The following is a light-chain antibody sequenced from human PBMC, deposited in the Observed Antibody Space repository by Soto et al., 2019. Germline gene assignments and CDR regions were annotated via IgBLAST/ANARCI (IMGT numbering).Light chain of an antibody. V-gene: IGLV2-11*01. CDR1: SSDIGGYNY. J-gene: IGLJ1*01. CDR3: CSYAGSSSYV. CDR2: TVT. Sequence: QSVLTQPRSVSGSPGQSVIISCTGTSSDIGGYNYVSWYQQHPGKAPKLMIYTVTKRPSGVPDRFSGSKSDNTASLTISGLQADDEADYYCCSYAGSSSYVFGTGTKVTVL.